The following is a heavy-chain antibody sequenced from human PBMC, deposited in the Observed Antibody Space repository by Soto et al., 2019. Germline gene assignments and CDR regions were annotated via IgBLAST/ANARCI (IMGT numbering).Heavy chain of an antibody. D-gene: IGHD3-3*01. V-gene: IGHV3-30*18. Sequence: HPGGSLRLSCAASGFTFSVYWMSWVCQAPGKGLEWVAVISYDGSTKYYRESVKGRFTTSRDNSKNTLYLQIDSLRVEDTAVYYCAKDEGRFLKYYFNYGVDVWGLGTTVTVSS. CDR2: ISYDGSTK. CDR3: AKDEGRFLKYYFNYGVDV. J-gene: IGHJ6*02. CDR1: GFTFSVYW.